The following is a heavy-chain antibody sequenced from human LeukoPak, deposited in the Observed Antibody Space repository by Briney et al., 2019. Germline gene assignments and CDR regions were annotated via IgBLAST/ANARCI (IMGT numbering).Heavy chain of an antibody. CDR1: GYSISSGYY. V-gene: IGHV4-38-2*02. J-gene: IGHJ5*02. CDR2: IYHSGST. Sequence: PSETLSLTCAVSGYSISSGYYWGWIRQPPGKGLEWIGSIYHSGSTYYNPSLKSRVTISVDTSKNQFPLKLSSVTAADTAVYYCARDRGGRMVTTRSHWFDPWGQGTLVTVSS. CDR3: ARDRGGRMVTTRSHWFDP. D-gene: IGHD4-17*01.